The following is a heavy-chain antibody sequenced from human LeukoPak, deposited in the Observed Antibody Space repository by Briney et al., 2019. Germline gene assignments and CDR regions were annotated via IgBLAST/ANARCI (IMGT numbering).Heavy chain of an antibody. V-gene: IGHV3-21*04. CDR2: ISSSSSYI. D-gene: IGHD3-3*01. CDR1: GFTFSSYS. Sequence: GGSLRLSCAASGFTFSSYSMNWVRQAPGKGLEWVSSISSSSSYIYYADSVKGRFTISRDNAKNSLYLQMSSLRSEDTAVYYCARGLVTIFGVVPHGMDVWGQGTTVTVSS. CDR3: ARGLVTIFGVVPHGMDV. J-gene: IGHJ6*02.